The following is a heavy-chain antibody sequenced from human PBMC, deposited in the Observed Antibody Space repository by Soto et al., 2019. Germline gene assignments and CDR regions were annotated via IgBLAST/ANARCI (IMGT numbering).Heavy chain of an antibody. D-gene: IGHD3-22*01. J-gene: IGHJ1*01. V-gene: IGHV4-31*03. CDR1: GGSVSSGGYY. CDR3: AIYDSSGSRGFQH. CDR2: IYYSGST. Sequence: QVQLQESGPGLVKPSQTLSLTCTVSGGSVSSGGYYWSWIRQHPGKGLEWIGYIYYSGSTYYNPSLKSRVTISVDTSKNQFSLKLSSVTAADTAVYYCAIYDSSGSRGFQHWGQGTLVTVSS.